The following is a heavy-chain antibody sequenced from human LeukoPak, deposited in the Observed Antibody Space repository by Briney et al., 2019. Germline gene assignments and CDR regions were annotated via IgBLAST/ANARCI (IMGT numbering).Heavy chain of an antibody. J-gene: IGHJ4*02. CDR3: ARRTPYCSSNSCYLDY. D-gene: IGHD2-2*01. V-gene: IGHV3-53*01. CDR2: IYSGGSI. Sequence: GGSLRLSCAASGFTVSSNYMSWVRQAPGKGLEWVSVIYSGGSIYYADSVKGRFTISRDNSKNTLYLQMNSLRAEDTAVYYCARRTPYCSSNSCYLDYWGQGTLVTVSS. CDR1: GFTVSSNY.